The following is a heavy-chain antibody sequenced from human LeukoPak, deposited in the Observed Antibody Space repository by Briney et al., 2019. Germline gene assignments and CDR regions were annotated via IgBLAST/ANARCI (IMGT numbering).Heavy chain of an antibody. CDR2: ISAYNGNT. CDR3: EKAEDFITMVRGVVRGVPDY. V-gene: IGHV1-18*01. Sequence: EASVKVSCKASGYTFTIYGISWVRQAPGQGLEWMGWISAYNGNTNYAQKLQGRVTMTTDTSTSTAYMEQRSLRSDNTDVYDGEKAEDFITMVRGVVRGVPDYWGQGTLVTVSS. D-gene: IGHD3-10*01. CDR1: GYTFTIYG. J-gene: IGHJ4*02.